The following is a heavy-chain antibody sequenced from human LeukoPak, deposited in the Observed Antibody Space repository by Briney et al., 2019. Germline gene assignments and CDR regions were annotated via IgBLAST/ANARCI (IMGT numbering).Heavy chain of an antibody. Sequence: GSLRLSCTASGFNFGDYGMTWVRQAPGKGLEWIGEINHSGSTNYNPSLKSRVTISVDTSKNQFSLKLSSVTAADTAVYYCARPLGSSWVPYIWGQGTMVTVSS. V-gene: IGHV4-34*01. CDR1: GFNFGDYG. CDR3: ARPLGSSWVPYI. D-gene: IGHD6-13*01. CDR2: INHSGST. J-gene: IGHJ3*02.